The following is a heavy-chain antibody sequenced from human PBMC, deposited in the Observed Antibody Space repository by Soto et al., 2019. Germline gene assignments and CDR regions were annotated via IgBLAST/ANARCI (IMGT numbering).Heavy chain of an antibody. Sequence: TLSLTCTVSGGSISSGGYYWSWIRQHPGKGLEWIGYIYYSGSTYYNPSRKSRVTISVDTSKNQFSLKLSSVTAADTAVYYCAREGVDTAMVTGFFDYWGQGTLVTVSS. CDR2: IYYSGST. V-gene: IGHV4-31*03. CDR1: GGSISSGGYY. J-gene: IGHJ4*02. CDR3: AREGVDTAMVTGFFDY. D-gene: IGHD5-18*01.